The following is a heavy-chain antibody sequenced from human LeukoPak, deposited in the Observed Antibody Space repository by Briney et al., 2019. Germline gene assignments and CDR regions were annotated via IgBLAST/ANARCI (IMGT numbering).Heavy chain of an antibody. Sequence: GRSLRLSCAASRFTFSDSGMHWVRQAPGKGLEWVALIWNDGSNKYYADSVKGRFTISRDNSKNTLYLQMNSLKAEDTALYYCARDRGYSYGHPLDYWGQGTLVTVSS. D-gene: IGHD5-18*01. J-gene: IGHJ4*02. V-gene: IGHV3-33*01. CDR3: ARDRGYSYGHPLDY. CDR1: RFTFSDSG. CDR2: IWNDGSNK.